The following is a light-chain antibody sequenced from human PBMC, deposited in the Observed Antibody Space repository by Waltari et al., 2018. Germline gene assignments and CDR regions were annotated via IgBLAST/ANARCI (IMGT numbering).Light chain of an antibody. Sequence: QSGLTQPHSVSGAPGQRVTIPCPGRSSNIGAGCDVHWYQLLPGTAPKLLIYGNSNRPSGVPDRFSGSKSGTSASLAITGLQAEDEAGYYCQSYDSSLSGSVFGGGTKLTVL. V-gene: IGLV1-40*01. CDR2: GNS. CDR3: QSYDSSLSGSV. CDR1: SSNIGAGCD. J-gene: IGLJ2*01.